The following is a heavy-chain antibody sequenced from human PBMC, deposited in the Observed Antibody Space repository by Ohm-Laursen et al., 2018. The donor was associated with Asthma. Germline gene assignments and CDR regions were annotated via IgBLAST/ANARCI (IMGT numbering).Heavy chain of an antibody. CDR1: GFTFDTYA. CDR2: ITFSGEHT. J-gene: IGHJ4*02. V-gene: IGHV3-23*01. Sequence: SLRLSCTASGFTFDTYAMNWVRQVPGKGREWVSSITFSGEHTYYADSVKGRFTISRDNSKNTLYLQMNSLRAEDTAVYYCAKCHDFWSGYYGDYWGQGTLVTVSS. D-gene: IGHD3-3*01. CDR3: AKCHDFWSGYYGDY.